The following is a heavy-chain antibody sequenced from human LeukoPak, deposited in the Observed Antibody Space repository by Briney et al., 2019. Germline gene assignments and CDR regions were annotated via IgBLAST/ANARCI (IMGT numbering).Heavy chain of an antibody. CDR1: GGSFSGYY. D-gene: IGHD3/OR15-3a*01. CDR2: TYYSGNT. CDR3: ARQTGSGLFILP. V-gene: IGHV4-34*01. Sequence: PSETLSLTCAVYGGSFSGYYWSWIRQPPGKGLEWIGSTYYSGNTYYNASLKSQVSISIDTSKNQFSLRLTSVTAADTAVYYCARQTGSGLFILPGGQGTLVTVSS. J-gene: IGHJ4*02.